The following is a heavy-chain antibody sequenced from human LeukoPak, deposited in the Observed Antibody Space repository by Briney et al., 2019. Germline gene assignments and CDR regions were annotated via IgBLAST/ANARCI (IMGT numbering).Heavy chain of an antibody. CDR2: IYYSGST. CDR3: ARDGGRTYYDFWSGYGDNYFDY. CDR1: GGAISSYY. J-gene: IGHJ4*02. V-gene: IGHV4-59*01. Sequence: SETLSLTCTVSGGAISSYYWSWIRQPPGKGLEWIGYIYYSGSTKYNPSLKSRVTISGDTSKNQFSLKLSSVTAADTAVYYCARDGGRTYYDFWSGYGDNYFDYWGQGTLVTVSS. D-gene: IGHD3-3*01.